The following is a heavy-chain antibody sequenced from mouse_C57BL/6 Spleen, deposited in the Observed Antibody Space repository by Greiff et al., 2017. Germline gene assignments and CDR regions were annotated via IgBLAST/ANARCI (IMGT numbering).Heavy chain of an antibody. D-gene: IGHD1-1*01. Sequence: QVQLQQPGAELVMPGASVKLSCKASGYTFTSYWMHWVKQRPGQGLEWIGEIDPSGSYTNYNQKFKGKSTLTVDKSSSTAYMQLSSLTSEDSAVYYCARSTTVPLYYAMDYWGQGTSVTVSS. J-gene: IGHJ4*01. CDR1: GYTFTSYW. V-gene: IGHV1-69*01. CDR3: ARSTTVPLYYAMDY. CDR2: IDPSGSYT.